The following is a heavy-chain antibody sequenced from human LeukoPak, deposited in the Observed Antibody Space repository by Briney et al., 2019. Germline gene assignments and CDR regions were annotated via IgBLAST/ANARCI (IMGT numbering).Heavy chain of an antibody. V-gene: IGHV3-23*01. CDR1: GFTFGNYA. CDR3: AKATQRYCTGGTCYPLDY. D-gene: IGHD2-8*02. J-gene: IGHJ4*02. CDR2: ITDIGKNT. Sequence: QAGGSLRLSCAASGFTFGNYAMAWVRQSPGKGLEWVSCITDIGKNTCHTDSVKGRFTISRDNSKNTLSLQMNSLRVEDTAVYYCAKATQRYCTGGTCYPLDYWGQGTLVTVSS.